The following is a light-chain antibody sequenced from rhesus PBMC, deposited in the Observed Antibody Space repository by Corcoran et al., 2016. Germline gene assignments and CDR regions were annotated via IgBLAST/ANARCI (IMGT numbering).Light chain of an antibody. CDR3: LQYNSKPWT. J-gene: IGKJ1*01. CDR1: QGISKY. V-gene: IGKV1-36*01. CDR2: GAS. Sequence: DIQMTQSPSSLSASVGDRVTITCRASQGISKYLSWYQQKPGKAPKRLIYGASSLESGVPSRFSGSGSGTEFTLTISSLQPENFAAYYCLQYNSKPWTFGQGTKVEIK.